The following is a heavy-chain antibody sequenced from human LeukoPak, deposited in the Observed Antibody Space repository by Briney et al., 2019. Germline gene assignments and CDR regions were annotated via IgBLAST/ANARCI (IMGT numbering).Heavy chain of an antibody. CDR2: MNPNSGNT. CDR3: ARGNYDFWSGYYTPFDY. D-gene: IGHD3-3*01. J-gene: IGHJ4*02. Sequence: ASVKVSCKASGYTFTSYDINWVRQATGQGLEWMGWMNPNSGNTGYAQKFQGRVTITRNTSISTAYMELSSLRSEDTAVYYCARGNYDFWSGYYTPFDYWGQGTLVTVSS. V-gene: IGHV1-8*03. CDR1: GYTFTSYD.